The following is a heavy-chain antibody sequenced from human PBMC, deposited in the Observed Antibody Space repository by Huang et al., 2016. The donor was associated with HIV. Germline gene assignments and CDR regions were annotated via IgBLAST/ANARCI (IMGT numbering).Heavy chain of an antibody. Sequence: EVRLVESGGGLVQPGRSLRLSCAAYGFTFEDYSMHGVRQWTVECLAYVSGISGKSGGKMGNIVLAHSVKGRYISARDDTANSLDLQMNSLRVEDTALYYCAHLTEPTSPWTDYWGQGTLVTVS. CDR3: AHLTEPTSPWTDY. J-gene: IGHJ4*02. CDR2: ISGKSGGKMGNI. D-gene: IGHD1-1*01. V-gene: IGHV3-9*01. CDR1: GFTFEDYS.